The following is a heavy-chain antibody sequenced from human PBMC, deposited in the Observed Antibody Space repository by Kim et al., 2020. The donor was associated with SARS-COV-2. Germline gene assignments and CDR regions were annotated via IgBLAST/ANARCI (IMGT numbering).Heavy chain of an antibody. V-gene: IGHV1-2*06. J-gene: IGHJ4*02. Sequence: ASVKVSCKASGYTFTGYYIHWVRQAPGQGLEWMGRINPNSGGTNYAQNFQGRVTMTRDTSISTAYMELSRLRSDDTAVYYCARQYYRSGNYLFSYFDYWGQGTLVTVSS. CDR2: INPNSGGT. D-gene: IGHD3-10*01. CDR3: ARQYYRSGNYLFSYFDY. CDR1: GYTFTGYY.